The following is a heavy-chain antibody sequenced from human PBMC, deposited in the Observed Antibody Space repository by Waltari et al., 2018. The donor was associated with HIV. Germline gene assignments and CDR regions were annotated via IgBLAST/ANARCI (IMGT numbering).Heavy chain of an antibody. CDR2: IYYSGST. CDR1: GGSISSSSYY. J-gene: IGHJ4*02. V-gene: IGHV4-39*01. CDR3: ARIMGYEGGDFDY. Sequence: QLQLQESGPGLVKPSATLSLTCTVSGGSISSSSYYWGWIRQPPGKGLEWIGGIYYSGSTYYNPSLKSRVTRSVDTSKNQFSLKLSSVTAADTAVYYCARIMGYEGGDFDYWGQGTLVTVSS. D-gene: IGHD2-2*01.